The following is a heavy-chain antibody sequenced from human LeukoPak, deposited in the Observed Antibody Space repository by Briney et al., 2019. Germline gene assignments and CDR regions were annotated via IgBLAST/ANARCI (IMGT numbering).Heavy chain of an antibody. CDR3: AKAYSSSWYEVFDY. V-gene: IGHV3-21*04. Sequence: GGSLRLSCAASGFTFNSYGMNWVRQAPGKGLEWVSSISTSSNYIYYADSVKGRFTISRDNAKNSLYLQMNSLRAEDTAVYYCAKAYSSSWYEVFDYWGQGTLVTVSS. J-gene: IGHJ4*02. D-gene: IGHD6-13*01. CDR1: GFTFNSYG. CDR2: ISTSSNYI.